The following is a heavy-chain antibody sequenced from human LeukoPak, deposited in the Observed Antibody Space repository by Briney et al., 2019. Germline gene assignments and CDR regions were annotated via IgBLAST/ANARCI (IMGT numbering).Heavy chain of an antibody. V-gene: IGHV4-30-4*01. CDR2: IYYSGST. CDR1: GGSISSGDYY. Sequence: PPQTLSLTCTVSGGSISSGDYYWSWIRQPPGKGLEWIGYIYYSGSTYYNPSLKSRVTISVDTSKNQFSLKLSSVTAADTAVYYCARDDSARYQLLSTAYYYGMDVWGQGTTVTVSS. CDR3: ARDDSARYQLLSTAYYYGMDV. D-gene: IGHD2-2*01. J-gene: IGHJ6*02.